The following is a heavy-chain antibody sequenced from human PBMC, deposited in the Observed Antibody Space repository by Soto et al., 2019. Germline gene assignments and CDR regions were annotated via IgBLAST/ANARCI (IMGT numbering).Heavy chain of an antibody. CDR3: ATWGFGEYSSSWALYYYGMDV. D-gene: IGHD6-13*01. CDR1: GFTFSSYA. J-gene: IGHJ6*02. Sequence: GGSLRLSCAASGFTFSSYAMSWVRQAPGKGLEWVSAISGSGGSTYYADSVKGRFTISRENSKNTLYLQMNSLRAEDTAVYYCATWGFGEYSSSWALYYYGMDVWGQGTTVTVSS. V-gene: IGHV3-23*01. CDR2: ISGSGGST.